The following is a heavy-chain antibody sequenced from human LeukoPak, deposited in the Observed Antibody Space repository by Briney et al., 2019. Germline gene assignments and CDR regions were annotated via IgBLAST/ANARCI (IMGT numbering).Heavy chain of an antibody. CDR2: INPSSDST. CDR1: GYTFTSYY. Sequence: GASVKVSCKASGYTFTSYYIHWVRQAPGQGLEWMGVINPSSDSTTYALKFQGRLTMTRDTSTSTVYMELSSLRSEDTAMYYCAREWMFIGNLGYAFHIWGQGTMVTVSS. J-gene: IGHJ3*02. V-gene: IGHV1-46*01. CDR3: AREWMFIGNLGYAFHI. D-gene: IGHD4-23*01.